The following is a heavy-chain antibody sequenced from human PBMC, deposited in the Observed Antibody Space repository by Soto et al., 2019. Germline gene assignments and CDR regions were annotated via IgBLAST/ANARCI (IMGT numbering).Heavy chain of an antibody. D-gene: IGHD3-22*01. CDR3: AKESDDYYDSSGYYEEYYYYGMDV. V-gene: IGHV3-23*01. CDR1: GFTFSSYA. Sequence: EVQLLESGGGLVQPGGSLRLSCAASGFTFSSYAMSWVRQAPGKGLEWVSAISGSGGSTYYADSVKGRFTISRDNSKNTLYLQMNSLRAEDTAVYYCAKESDDYYDSSGYYEEYYYYGMDVWGQGTTVTVSS. CDR2: ISGSGGST. J-gene: IGHJ6*02.